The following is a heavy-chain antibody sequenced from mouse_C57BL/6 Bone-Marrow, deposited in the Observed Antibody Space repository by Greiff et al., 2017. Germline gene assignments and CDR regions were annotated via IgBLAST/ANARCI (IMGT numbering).Heavy chain of an antibody. V-gene: IGHV1-64*01. CDR2: MHPNGGSP. J-gene: IGHJ4*01. CDR3: ARSYDYDDYTMDY. Sequence: VQLQQPGAELVKPGASVKLSCKASGYTFTNYWMHWVKQRPGQGLEWIGMMHPNGGSPDYNEKFKSEATLSVAKSSRTAYMEPSSLTSEDSAVYYCARSYDYDDYTMDYGGQGTSVTVSS. CDR1: GYTFTNYW. D-gene: IGHD2-4*01.